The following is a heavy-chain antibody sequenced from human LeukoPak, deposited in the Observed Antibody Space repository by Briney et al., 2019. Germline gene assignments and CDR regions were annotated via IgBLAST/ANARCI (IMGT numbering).Heavy chain of an antibody. CDR1: GGSISSSSYY. CDR3: ARLAYYYDSSGYYDY. Sequence: PSETLSLTCTVSGGSISSSSYYWGWIRQPPGKGLEWIGSIYYSRSTYYNPSLKSRVTISVDTSKNQFSLKLSSVTAADTAVYYCARLAYYYDSSGYYDYWGQGTLVTVSS. CDR2: IYYSRST. V-gene: IGHV4-39*01. D-gene: IGHD3-22*01. J-gene: IGHJ4*02.